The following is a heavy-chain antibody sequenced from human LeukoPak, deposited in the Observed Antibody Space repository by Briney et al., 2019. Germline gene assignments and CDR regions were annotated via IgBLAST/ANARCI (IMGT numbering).Heavy chain of an antibody. D-gene: IGHD3-22*01. V-gene: IGHV1-2*02. CDR2: INSSSGGT. CDR3: ARGYYDSSDYEYFHH. J-gene: IGHJ1*01. CDR1: GYTFTVYY. Sequence: GASVKLSCKASGYTFTVYYMHWVRQAPGQGLGWMAWINSSSGGTNYEQKFQGRVTITRDTSISTAYMELRRLRSDDTAVYYCARGYYDSSDYEYFHHWGQGTLVTVSS.